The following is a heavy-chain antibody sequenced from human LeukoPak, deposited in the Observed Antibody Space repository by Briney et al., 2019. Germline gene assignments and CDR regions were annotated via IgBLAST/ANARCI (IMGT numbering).Heavy chain of an antibody. D-gene: IGHD3-10*01. CDR3: ARSLLLWFGED. V-gene: IGHV1-2*06. J-gene: IGHJ4*02. CDR1: GYTFTGYY. CDR2: INPNSGGT. Sequence: ASVKVSCEASGYTFTGYYMHWVRQAPGQGLEWMGRINPNSGGTNYAQKFQSRVTMTRDTSISTAYMELSRLRSDDTAVYYCARSLLLWFGEDWGQGTLVTVSS.